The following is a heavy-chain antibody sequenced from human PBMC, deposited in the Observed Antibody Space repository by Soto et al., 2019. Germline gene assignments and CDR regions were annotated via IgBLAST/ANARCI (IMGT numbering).Heavy chain of an antibody. D-gene: IGHD1-1*01. CDR1: GFTFSYYW. J-gene: IGHJ3*02. CDR2: IHSDGSST. Sequence: EVQLVESGGGLVQPGESLRLSCAASGFTFSYYWMHWVRQAPGKGLVWVSRIHSDGSSTTYADSVKGRFTISRDNARNTVYRQMNSVRVEDTAVYYCARGERGAFDMWGQGTVVTVSS. CDR3: ARGERGAFDM. V-gene: IGHV3-74*01.